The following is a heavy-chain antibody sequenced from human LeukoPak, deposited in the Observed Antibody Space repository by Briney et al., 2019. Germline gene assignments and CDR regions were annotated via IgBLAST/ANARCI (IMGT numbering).Heavy chain of an antibody. Sequence: GGSLRLSCAASGFTFSGSAMHWVRQASGKGLEWVGRIRSKANSYATAYAASVKGRFTISRDISKNTLYLQMNSLRADDTAVYYCANDFDHWGQGTLVTVSS. CDR3: ANDFDH. D-gene: IGHD1-1*01. V-gene: IGHV3-73*01. J-gene: IGHJ4*02. CDR2: IRSKANSYAT. CDR1: GFTFSGSA.